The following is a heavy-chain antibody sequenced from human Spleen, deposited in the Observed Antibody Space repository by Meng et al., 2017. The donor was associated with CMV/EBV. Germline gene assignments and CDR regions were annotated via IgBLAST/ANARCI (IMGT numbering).Heavy chain of an antibody. Sequence: SVKVSCKASAGTFSSYAIIWVRQAPGQGLEWMGGIIPILGIANYAQKFQGRVTITADKSTSTAYMELSSLRSEDTAVYYCAREQYYDFGSGYYTEYYYYGMDGWGQGTTVTVSS. J-gene: IGHJ6*02. V-gene: IGHV1-69*10. CDR1: AGTFSSYA. CDR2: IIPILGIA. D-gene: IGHD3-3*01. CDR3: AREQYYDFGSGYYTEYYYYGMDG.